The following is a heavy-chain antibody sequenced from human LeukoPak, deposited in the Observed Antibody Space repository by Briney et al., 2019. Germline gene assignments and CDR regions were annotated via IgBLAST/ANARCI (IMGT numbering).Heavy chain of an antibody. CDR3: ARTGYDIFDY. J-gene: IGHJ4*02. V-gene: IGHV3-48*01. Sequence: GGSLRLPCAASGFTFSSYSMNWVRQAPGKGLERVSYISSSGSTIYYADSVKGRFTISRDNAKNSLYLQMNSLRAEDTAVYYCARTGYDIFDYWGQGTLVTVSS. CDR2: ISSSGSTI. D-gene: IGHD5-12*01. CDR1: GFTFSSYS.